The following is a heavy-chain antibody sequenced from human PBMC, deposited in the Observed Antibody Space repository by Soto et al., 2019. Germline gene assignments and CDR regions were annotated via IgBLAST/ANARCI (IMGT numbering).Heavy chain of an antibody. CDR1: GGSISSYY. V-gene: IGHV4-59*01. D-gene: IGHD5-18*01. Sequence: SETLSLTCTVSGGSISSYYWSWIRQPPGKGLEWIGYIYYSGSTNYNPSLKSRVTISVDTSKNQFSLKLSSVTAADTAVYYCARDNGYSYGYTLDHWGQGTLVTV. CDR3: ARDNGYSYGYTLDH. CDR2: IYYSGST. J-gene: IGHJ4*02.